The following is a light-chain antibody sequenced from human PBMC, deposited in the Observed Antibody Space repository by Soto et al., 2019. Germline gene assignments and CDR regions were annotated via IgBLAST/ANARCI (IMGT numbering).Light chain of an antibody. CDR1: QSVSSNK. V-gene: IGKV3-20*01. J-gene: IGKJ5*01. CDR3: QQYGTSPT. CDR2: GAS. Sequence: EIVLTQSPGTLSLSPGERATLSCRASQSVSSNKLAWYQQKPGQAPRLLIYGASSRATGIPDRFSGSGSGTDFTLTISRLEPEDFAVYFCQQYGTSPTFGQGTRLEIK.